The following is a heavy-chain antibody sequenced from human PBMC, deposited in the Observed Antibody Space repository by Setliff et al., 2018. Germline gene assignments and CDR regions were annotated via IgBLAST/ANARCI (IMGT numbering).Heavy chain of an antibody. V-gene: IGHV3-30-3*01. Sequence: GGSLRLSCAASGFTFSSYAMHWVRQAPGKGLEWVAVISYDGSNKYYADSVKGRFTISRDNSKNTLYLQMNSLRAEDTAVYYCAAIWHRYFDYWGQGTLVTVSS. CDR3: AAIWHRYFDY. CDR2: ISYDGSNK. CDR1: GFTFSSYA. J-gene: IGHJ4*02.